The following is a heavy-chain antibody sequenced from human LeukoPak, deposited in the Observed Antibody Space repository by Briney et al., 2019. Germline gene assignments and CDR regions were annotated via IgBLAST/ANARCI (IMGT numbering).Heavy chain of an antibody. CDR2: ISSSSSYI. CDR3: ARPGLRFLEWSLDY. V-gene: IGHV3-21*01. D-gene: IGHD3-3*01. Sequence: GGSLRLSCAASGFTVSSNYMSWVRQAPGKGLEWVSSISSSSSYIYYADSVKGRFTISRDNAKNSLYLQMNSLRAEDTAVYYCARPGLRFLEWSLDYWGQGTLVTVSS. J-gene: IGHJ4*02. CDR1: GFTVSSNY.